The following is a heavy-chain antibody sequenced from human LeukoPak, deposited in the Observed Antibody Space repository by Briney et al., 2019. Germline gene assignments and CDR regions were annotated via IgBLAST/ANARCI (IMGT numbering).Heavy chain of an antibody. Sequence: GGSLRLSCAGSGLPFSSYAMHWVRQAPGKGLEWVAAILFDGSNKYYADSVKGRFTISRDNSQNTLFLQMNSLRPDDTAIYYCARDYGGDAGLDSWGQGTLVTVSS. D-gene: IGHD4-23*01. V-gene: IGHV3-33*01. CDR1: GLPFSSYA. CDR3: ARDYGGDAGLDS. J-gene: IGHJ4*02. CDR2: ILFDGSNK.